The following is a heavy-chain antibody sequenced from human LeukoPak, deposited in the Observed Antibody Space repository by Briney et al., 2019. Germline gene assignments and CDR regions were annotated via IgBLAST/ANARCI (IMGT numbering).Heavy chain of an antibody. Sequence: GASVKVSCKASGYTFTGYYMHWVRQAPGQGLEWMGWINPNSGGTNFAQEFQGRVTMTRDTSISTAYMELSRLRSDDTAVYHCARRDYFDYWGQGTLVTVSS. CDR2: INPNSGGT. CDR1: GYTFTGYY. J-gene: IGHJ4*02. CDR3: ARRDYFDY. V-gene: IGHV1-2*02.